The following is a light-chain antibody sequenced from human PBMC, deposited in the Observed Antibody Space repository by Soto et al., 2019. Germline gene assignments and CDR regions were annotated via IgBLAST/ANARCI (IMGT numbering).Light chain of an antibody. V-gene: IGKV3-15*01. J-gene: IGKJ3*01. CDR2: GAY. CDR1: QSVGNN. Sequence: EIEMTQSPATLSLSPGERATVSCRASQSVGNNLAWYQQKSGQAPRLLIYGAYTRAAGVPARFSGTGSGTEFTLTISSLQSEDFAVYYYQQYNNWPFTFGPGTKVDIK. CDR3: QQYNNWPFT.